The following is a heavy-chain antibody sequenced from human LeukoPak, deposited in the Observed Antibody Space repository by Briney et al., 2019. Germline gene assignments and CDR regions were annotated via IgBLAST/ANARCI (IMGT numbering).Heavy chain of an antibody. CDR1: GNYW. V-gene: IGHV3-74*01. Sequence: GGSLRLSCAASGNYWMHWVRQAPGKGLVWVSHINSDGSWTSYADSVKGRFTISRDNAKNSLYLQMNSLRAEDTAVYYCARDRPLGAYDFWSGYYSSHFDYWGQGTLVTVSS. D-gene: IGHD3-3*01. J-gene: IGHJ4*02. CDR2: INSDGSWT. CDR3: ARDRPLGAYDFWSGYYSSHFDY.